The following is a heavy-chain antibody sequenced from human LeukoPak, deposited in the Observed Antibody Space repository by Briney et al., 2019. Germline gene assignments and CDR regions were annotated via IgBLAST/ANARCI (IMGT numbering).Heavy chain of an antibody. Sequence: GGSLRLSCAVSGFSFSSYGMSWVRQAPGKGLEWVAFISGSGGSTKCADSVKGRFAISRDNSKTTLYLQMNSLRAEDTAVYFCAKDHSPFGSGSYSTRYYGMDVWGQGTTVTVS. J-gene: IGHJ6*02. CDR1: GFSFSSYG. V-gene: IGHV3-23*01. CDR2: ISGSGGST. D-gene: IGHD3-10*01. CDR3: AKDHSPFGSGSYSTRYYGMDV.